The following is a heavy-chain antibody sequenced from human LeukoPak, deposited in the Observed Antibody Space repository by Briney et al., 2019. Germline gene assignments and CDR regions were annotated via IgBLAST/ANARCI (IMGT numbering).Heavy chain of an antibody. CDR1: GFTFSSYW. CDR2: INSDGSST. J-gene: IGHJ3*02. D-gene: IGHD2-15*01. Sequence: PGGSLRLSCAASGFTFSSYWMHWVRQAPGKGLVWVSRINSDGSSTSYADSVKGRFTISRDNAKNTLYLQMNSLRAEDTAVYYCAKDGRRYCSGGSCYGAFDIWGQGTMVTVSS. V-gene: IGHV3-74*01. CDR3: AKDGRRYCSGGSCYGAFDI.